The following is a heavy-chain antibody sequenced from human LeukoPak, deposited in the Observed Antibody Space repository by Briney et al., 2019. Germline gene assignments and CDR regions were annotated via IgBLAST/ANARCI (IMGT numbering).Heavy chain of an antibody. CDR1: GGSFSGYY. CDR2: INHSGST. D-gene: IGHD1-7*01. CDR3: ARGPTRLDLPLDY. J-gene: IGHJ4*02. V-gene: IGHV4-34*01. Sequence: SETLSLTCAVYGGSFSGYYWSWIRQPPGKGLEWSGEINHSGSTNYNPSLKSRVTISVDTSKNQFSLKLSSVTAADTAVYYCARGPTRLDLPLDYWGQGTLVTVSS.